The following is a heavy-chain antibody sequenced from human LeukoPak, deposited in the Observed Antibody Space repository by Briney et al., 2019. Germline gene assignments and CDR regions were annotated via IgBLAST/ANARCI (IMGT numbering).Heavy chain of an antibody. J-gene: IGHJ2*01. Sequence: PGGSLRLSCAASGFTFSNAWMSWVRQAPGKGLEWVSSISSSSSYIYYADSVKGRFTISRDNAKNSLYLQMNSLRAEDTAVYYCASLRYFDWLGYFDLWGRGTLVTVSS. CDR1: GFTFSNAW. CDR3: ASLRYFDWLGYFDL. CDR2: ISSSSSYI. D-gene: IGHD3-9*01. V-gene: IGHV3-21*01.